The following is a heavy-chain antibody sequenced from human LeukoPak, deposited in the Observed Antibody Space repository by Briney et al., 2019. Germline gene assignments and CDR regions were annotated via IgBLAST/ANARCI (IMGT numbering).Heavy chain of an antibody. CDR1: GFTFSSYN. V-gene: IGHV3-21*01. D-gene: IGHD2-15*01. CDR2: ISRSSTYI. Sequence: GGSLRLSCAASGFTFSSYNMNWVRQAPGKGLEWVSSISRSSTYIYYADSVKGRFTISRDNAKNSLYLQMNSLRAEDTAVYYCVRGGAAGTNYYYYYYMDVWGKGTTVTVSS. CDR3: VRGGAAGTNYYYYYYMDV. J-gene: IGHJ6*03.